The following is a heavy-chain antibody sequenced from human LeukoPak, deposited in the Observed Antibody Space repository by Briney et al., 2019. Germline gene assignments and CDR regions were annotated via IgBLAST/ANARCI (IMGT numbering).Heavy chain of an antibody. Sequence: SQTLSLTCALSGDSVSSTSAGWNWIRPSPSRGLEWLGRTYYRSTWSYEYASSVKSRITINPDTSKNRFSLQLNSVTPEDTAVYYCARGADWLDPWGQGIQVTVSS. CDR2: TYYRSTWSY. CDR3: ARGADWLDP. V-gene: IGHV6-1*01. J-gene: IGHJ5*02. CDR1: GDSVSSTSAG.